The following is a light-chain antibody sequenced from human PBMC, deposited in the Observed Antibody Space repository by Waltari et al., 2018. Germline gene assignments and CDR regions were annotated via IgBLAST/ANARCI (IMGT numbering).Light chain of an antibody. J-gene: IGLJ2*01. Sequence: QSVLTQPPSVSGAPGQRVTISCTGSSSNIGAGYDVHWYQLLPGTAPKLLIYGNSNRPSGVPDRFSGSKSGTSASLAITGLQAEDEAGYYCQSYDSSLSGSVFGGGTKLTVL. V-gene: IGLV1-40*01. CDR3: QSYDSSLSGSV. CDR1: SSNIGAGYD. CDR2: GNS.